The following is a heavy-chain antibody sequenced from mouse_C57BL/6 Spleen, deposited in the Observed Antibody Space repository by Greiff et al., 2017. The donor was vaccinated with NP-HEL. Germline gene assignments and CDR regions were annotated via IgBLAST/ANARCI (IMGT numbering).Heavy chain of an antibody. Sequence: QVQLQQPGAELVMPGASVKLSCKASGYTFTSSWMHWVKQRPGQGLEWIGEIDPSDSYPNYNQKFKGKSTLTVDKSSSTAYMQLSSLTSEDSAVYYCATYGSSSWFAYWGQGTLVTVSA. CDR3: ATYGSSSWFAY. CDR1: GYTFTSSW. D-gene: IGHD1-1*01. CDR2: IDPSDSYP. J-gene: IGHJ3*01. V-gene: IGHV1-69*01.